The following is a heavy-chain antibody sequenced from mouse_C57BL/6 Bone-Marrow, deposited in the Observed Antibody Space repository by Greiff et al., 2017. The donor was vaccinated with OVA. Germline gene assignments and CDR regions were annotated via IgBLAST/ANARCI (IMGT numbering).Heavy chain of an antibody. Sequence: QVHVKQSGAELVQPGASVKISCKASGYAFSSYWMNWVKQRPGKGLEWIGQIYPGDGDTNYNGKFKGKATLTADKSSSTAYMQLSSLTSEDSAVYVCARKSPYEPYYAMDYWGQGTSVTVSS. V-gene: IGHV1-80*01. CDR1: GYAFSSYW. J-gene: IGHJ4*01. D-gene: IGHD2-3*01. CDR2: IYPGDGDT. CDR3: ARKSPYEPYYAMDY.